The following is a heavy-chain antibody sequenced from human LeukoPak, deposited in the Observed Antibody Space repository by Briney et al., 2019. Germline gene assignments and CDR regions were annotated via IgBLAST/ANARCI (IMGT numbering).Heavy chain of an antibody. CDR1: GLSFSTYG. CDR2: ISHDGSDD. CDR3: VAPSTVPSNWETLEY. J-gene: IGHJ4*01. Sequence: PGGSLRLSCVASGLSFSTYGMHWVRQFPGKGLEWVALISHDGSDDYYGDSVKGRFTISRDNSQNTLYLQMNSLGPEDTALYYCVAPSTVPSNWETLEYWGHGTLVTVS. V-gene: IGHV3-30*03. D-gene: IGHD7-27*01.